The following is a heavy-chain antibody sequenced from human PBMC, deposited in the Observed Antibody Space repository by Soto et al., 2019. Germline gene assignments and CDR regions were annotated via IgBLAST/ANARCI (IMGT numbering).Heavy chain of an antibody. J-gene: IGHJ4*02. CDR2: INPKSGGT. V-gene: IGHV1-2*02. CDR3: AKEQTTGAHYALDY. Sequence: ASVKVSCKASGYTFTVYYMHWVRQAPGQGLEWMGWINPKSGGTMYPQKFQGRVTMTWDTSISTAYMALTRLRSDDTAVYFCAKEQTTGAHYALDYWSQGTLVTV. D-gene: IGHD2-8*02. CDR1: GYTFTVYY.